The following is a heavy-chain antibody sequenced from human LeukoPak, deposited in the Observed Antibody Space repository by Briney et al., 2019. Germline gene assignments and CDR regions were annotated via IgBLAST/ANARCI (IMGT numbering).Heavy chain of an antibody. D-gene: IGHD6-13*01. Sequence: SETLSLTCTVSGGSISSYYWSWIRQPPGKGLEWIGYIYYSGSTNYNPSLKSRVTISVDTSKNQFSLKLSSVTAADTAVYYCARGGSSWYVGSSFYFDYWGQGTLVTVSS. J-gene: IGHJ4*02. CDR3: ARGGSSWYVGSSFYFDY. CDR2: IYYSGST. CDR1: GGSISSYY. V-gene: IGHV4-59*12.